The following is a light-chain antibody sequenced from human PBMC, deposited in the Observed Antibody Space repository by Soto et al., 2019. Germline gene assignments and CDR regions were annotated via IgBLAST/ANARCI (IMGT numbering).Light chain of an antibody. V-gene: IGKV3-20*01. CDR3: QQYGSSPWT. J-gene: IGKJ1*01. CDR2: GAS. Sequence: VVLTQSPGTLSLSSGERATLSCRASQSLSSIYLAWYQQKPGQAPRLLMYGASNRATGIPDRFSGSGSGTDFTLTISRLEPEDFAVYYCQQYGSSPWTFGQGTKVDIK. CDR1: QSLSSIY.